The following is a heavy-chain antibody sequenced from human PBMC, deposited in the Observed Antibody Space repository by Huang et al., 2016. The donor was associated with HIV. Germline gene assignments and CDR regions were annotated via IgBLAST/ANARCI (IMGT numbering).Heavy chain of an antibody. V-gene: IGHV3-30*18. J-gene: IGHJ4*02. Sequence: QVQLVESGGGVVQPGRSLRLSCAASGFSFSSYGMHWVREAPGKGLGWVAVIAYDGSNKYYGDSVKGRFTISRDHSKSTLYLQMNSLTVEDTAVYYCAKGKKISAGWYLDYWGQGTLVTVSS. CDR1: GFSFSSYG. CDR2: IAYDGSNK. CDR3: AKGKKISAGWYLDY. D-gene: IGHD6-19*01.